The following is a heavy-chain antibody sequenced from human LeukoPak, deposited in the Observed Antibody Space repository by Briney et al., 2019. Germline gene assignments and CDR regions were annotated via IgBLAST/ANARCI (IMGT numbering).Heavy chain of an antibody. J-gene: IGHJ4*02. CDR1: GFTVSSNH. V-gene: IGHV3-23*01. CDR3: AKNYDSSGYYYVFDY. Sequence: GGSLRLSCAASGFTVSSNHMSWVRQAPGKGLEWVSAISGSGGSTYYADSVKGRFTISRDNSKNTLYLQMNSLRAEDTAVYYCAKNYDSSGYYYVFDYWDQGTLVTVSS. D-gene: IGHD3-22*01. CDR2: ISGSGGST.